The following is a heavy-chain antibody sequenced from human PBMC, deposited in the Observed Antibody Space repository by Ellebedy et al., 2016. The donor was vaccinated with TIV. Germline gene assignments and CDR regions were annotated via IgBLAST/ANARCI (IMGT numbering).Heavy chain of an antibody. CDR2: ISGDGVNT. J-gene: IGHJ4*02. Sequence: GGSLRLSCGASGFTFGSFAMHWVRQAPGKGLEWLSVISGDGVNTYSAASVKGRFTITRDNFKNTLFLQVNRLRAEDTAVYYCAKGSSSGFNYDRVGFQYWGQGTLVTVSS. V-gene: IGHV3-23*01. CDR1: GFTFGSFA. D-gene: IGHD3-22*01. CDR3: AKGSSSGFNYDRVGFQY.